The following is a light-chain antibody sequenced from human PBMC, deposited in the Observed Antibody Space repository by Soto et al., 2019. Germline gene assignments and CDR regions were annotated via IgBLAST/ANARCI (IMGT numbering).Light chain of an antibody. CDR2: DNN. V-gene: IGLV1-51*01. CDR1: SSNIGTNF. CDR3: ATWDHSLSAGI. J-gene: IGLJ2*01. Sequence: QSVLTQPPSVSAAPGQQVTISCSGRSSNIGTNFVSWYQQVPGSAPKLLFYDNNKRPSGIPDRFSASKSGTSDTLGITGLQTGDEAYYYCATWDHSLSAGIFGGGTKLTVL.